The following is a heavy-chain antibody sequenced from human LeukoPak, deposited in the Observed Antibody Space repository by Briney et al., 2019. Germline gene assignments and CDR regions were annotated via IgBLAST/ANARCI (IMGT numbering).Heavy chain of an antibody. CDR1: GGSISSSSYY. CDR2: IYYSGST. D-gene: IGHD5-24*01. V-gene: IGHV4-39*07. J-gene: IGHJ6*03. CDR3: ARSVATIFDYYMDV. Sequence: ETLSLTCTVSGGSISSSSYYWGWIRQPPGKGLEWIGSIYYSGSTYYNPSLKSRVTISLDMSKNQFSLKLTSATAADTAVYYCARSVATIFDYYMDVWGNGTTVTVSS.